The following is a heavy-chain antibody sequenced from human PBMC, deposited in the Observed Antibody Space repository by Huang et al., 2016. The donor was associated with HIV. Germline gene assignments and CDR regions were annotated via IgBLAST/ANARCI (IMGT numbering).Heavy chain of an antibody. V-gene: IGHV3-30*02. Sequence: QVQLVESGGGVVQPGGSLRLSCVASGLMFNNYGMHLVRQAPGQGLELVAFIQYDGNKNYYADAVKGRFTITRDNSKNTLFLQMNRLRPEDTAIYYCAKTAGDSNSWYENYYYMDVWGKGTSVTVSS. J-gene: IGHJ6*03. CDR1: GLMFNNYG. D-gene: IGHD6-13*01. CDR3: AKTAGDSNSWYENYYYMDV. CDR2: IQYDGNKN.